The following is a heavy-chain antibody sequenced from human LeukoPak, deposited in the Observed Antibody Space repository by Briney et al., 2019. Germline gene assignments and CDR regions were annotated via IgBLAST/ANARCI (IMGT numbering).Heavy chain of an antibody. Sequence: GGSLRLSCVASGFSVSSNYMNWVRQAPGKGLEWVSGIYSGGNTNFADSVRGRFTISRDDSKNPLFLQMNSLRAEDTAVYYCARSTPVPGVATFDIWGQGKMVTVSS. CDR2: IYSGGNT. D-gene: IGHD2-2*01. CDR3: ARSTPVPGVATFDI. V-gene: IGHV3-53*01. CDR1: GFSVSSNY. J-gene: IGHJ3*02.